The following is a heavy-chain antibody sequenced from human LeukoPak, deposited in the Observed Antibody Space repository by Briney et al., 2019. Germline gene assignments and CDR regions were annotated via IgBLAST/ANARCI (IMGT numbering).Heavy chain of an antibody. Sequence: PGGSLRLSCAASGFTFSSYAMHWVRQAPGKGLEWVAVISYDGGNKYYADSVKGRFTISRDNSKNTLYLQMNSLRAEDTAVYYCARDEFLYYYDSSGYSAFDIWGQGTMVTVSS. V-gene: IGHV3-30-3*01. CDR3: ARDEFLYYYDSSGYSAFDI. J-gene: IGHJ3*02. D-gene: IGHD3-22*01. CDR1: GFTFSSYA. CDR2: ISYDGGNK.